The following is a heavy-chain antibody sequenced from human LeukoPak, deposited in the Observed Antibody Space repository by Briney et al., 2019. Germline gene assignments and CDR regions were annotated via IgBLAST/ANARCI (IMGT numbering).Heavy chain of an antibody. J-gene: IGHJ4*02. Sequence: PGGSLRLSCAASGFTFSNYWMSWVRQAPGKGLEWVANMKQDGSETYYVDSVKGRFTISRDNAKNSLYLQMNSLRPEDTAVFYCAKSETWGSGWYVDYWGQGTLVTVSS. V-gene: IGHV3-7*01. CDR3: AKSETWGSGWYVDY. D-gene: IGHD6-19*01. CDR2: MKQDGSET. CDR1: GFTFSNYW.